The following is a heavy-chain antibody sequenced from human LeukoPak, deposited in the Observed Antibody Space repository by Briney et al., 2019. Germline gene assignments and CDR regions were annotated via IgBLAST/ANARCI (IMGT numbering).Heavy chain of an antibody. J-gene: IGHJ3*02. CDR1: GGSFSGYY. Sequence: SETLSLTCAVYGGSFSGYYWSWIRQPPGKGLEWIGEINHSGSTNYNPSLKSRVTISVDTSKNQFSLKLSSVTAADTAVYYCARGRGNMVRGAIRAFDIWGQGTMVTVSS. CDR3: ARGRGNMVRGAIRAFDI. V-gene: IGHV4-34*01. CDR2: INHSGST. D-gene: IGHD3-10*01.